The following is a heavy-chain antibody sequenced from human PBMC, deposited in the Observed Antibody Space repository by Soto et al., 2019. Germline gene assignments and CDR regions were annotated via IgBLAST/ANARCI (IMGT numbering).Heavy chain of an antibody. J-gene: IGHJ3*02. V-gene: IGHV1-2*02. CDR1: GYTFTAYF. Sequence: QVHLVQSGAEVEKPGASVKVSCNTSGYTFTAYFMHWVRQAPGQGLEWMGWINPNHGGTDYAQKSQGRVTMTRDTSTTTFYMELNSLRSDDTAVYFCARARFSGRLGYFDMWGQGTKVTVSS. D-gene: IGHD1-26*01. CDR2: INPNHGGT. CDR3: ARARFSGRLGYFDM.